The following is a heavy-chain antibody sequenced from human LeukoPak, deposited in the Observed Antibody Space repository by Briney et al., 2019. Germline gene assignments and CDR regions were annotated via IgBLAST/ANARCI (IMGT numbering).Heavy chain of an antibody. J-gene: IGHJ6*03. CDR1: GGSISSYY. CDR2: IYTSGST. V-gene: IGHV4-4*07. Sequence: SETLSLTCTVSGGSISSYYWSWIRQPAGKGLEWIGRIYTSGSTNYNPSLKSRVTMSVDTSKNQFSLKLSSVTAADTAVYYCARGGYDFWSGLNYYYYMDVWGKGTTVTVSS. D-gene: IGHD3-3*01. CDR3: ARGGYDFWSGLNYYYYMDV.